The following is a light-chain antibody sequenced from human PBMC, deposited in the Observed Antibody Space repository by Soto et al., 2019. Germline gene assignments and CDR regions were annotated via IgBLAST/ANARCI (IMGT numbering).Light chain of an antibody. CDR2: KVS. CDR3: MQGTHWPIT. J-gene: IGKJ5*01. V-gene: IGKV2-30*02. CDR1: QSLVHSDGIAY. Sequence: DVVMTQSPLSLPVTLGQPASISCRSNQSLVHSDGIAYFSWFQQRPGRSPSRLIYKVSNRDSRVPARFSGSGSGTDFALKISRVEAEDVGVYYCMQGTHWPITFGQGTRLEIK.